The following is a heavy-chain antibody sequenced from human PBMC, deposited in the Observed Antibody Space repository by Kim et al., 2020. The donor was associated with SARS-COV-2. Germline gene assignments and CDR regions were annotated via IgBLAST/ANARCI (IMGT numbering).Heavy chain of an antibody. Sequence: ASVKVSCKTSGYSFSTYGISWVRQAPGQGLEWMGWINGFKGDTNYAQKFQGRVTMTTDTSTNTAYLELRSLTSDDTAVYYCTRDHQEVLIGFDPWGQGTLVTVSS. D-gene: IGHD2-21*01. CDR1: GYSFSTYG. V-gene: IGHV1-18*01. CDR2: INGFKGDT. CDR3: TRDHQEVLIGFDP. J-gene: IGHJ5*02.